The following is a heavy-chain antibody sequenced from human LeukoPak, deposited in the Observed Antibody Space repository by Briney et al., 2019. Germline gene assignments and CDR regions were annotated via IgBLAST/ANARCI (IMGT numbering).Heavy chain of an antibody. J-gene: IGHJ6*02. V-gene: IGHV3-74*01. Sequence: GGSLRLPCSASGFTFRSYWMHGLRQAPGKERVGVSRINSDGSSTSYADSVKGRFTISRDNVKDTLYLQMNSLRAEDTAVYYCAREGHGVGYCSGGSCYPTSYGLDVWGQGTTVTVSS. CDR3: AREGHGVGYCSGGSCYPTSYGLDV. D-gene: IGHD2-15*01. CDR2: INSDGSST. CDR1: GFTFRSYW.